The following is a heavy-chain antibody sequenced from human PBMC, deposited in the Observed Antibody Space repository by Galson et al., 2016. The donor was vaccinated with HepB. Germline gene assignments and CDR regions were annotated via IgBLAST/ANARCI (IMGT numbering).Heavy chain of an antibody. D-gene: IGHD2-21*01. J-gene: IGHJ6*02. CDR3: AKDADSKSRYGLDV. V-gene: IGHV3-33*06. CDR1: GFSFRTYG. CDR2: IWYDGSDK. Sequence: SLRLSCAASGFSFRTYGMHWVRQAPGKGLEWVAVIWYDGSDKYYADSVKGRFTISRDNSKNTLYLQMNSLRDEDTAVYYCAKDADSKSRYGLDVWGQGTTVTVSS.